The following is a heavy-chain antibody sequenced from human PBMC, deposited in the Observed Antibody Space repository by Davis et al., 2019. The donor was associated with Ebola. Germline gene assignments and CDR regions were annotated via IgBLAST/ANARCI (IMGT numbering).Heavy chain of an antibody. V-gene: IGHV3-7*01. CDR3: VRGRDIVVVTATPCFGF. Sequence: GGSLRLSCAASGFTFSSYWMHWVRQAPGKGLEWVANIKQDGSEKYYVDSVKGRFTISRDNAKNSLFLQMNNLRDEDTAAYYCVRGRDIVVVTATPCFGFWGQGTMVTVSS. D-gene: IGHD2-21*02. CDR2: IKQDGSEK. J-gene: IGHJ3*01. CDR1: GFTFSSYW.